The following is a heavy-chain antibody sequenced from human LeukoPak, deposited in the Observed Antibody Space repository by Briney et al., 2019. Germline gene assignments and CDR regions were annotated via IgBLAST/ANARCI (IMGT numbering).Heavy chain of an antibody. CDR3: ARGQQGPWGAFDI. V-gene: IGHV1-8*03. CDR1: GGTFSSYA. D-gene: IGHD7-27*01. J-gene: IGHJ3*02. CDR2: MNPNSGNT. Sequence: ASVKVSCKASGGTFSSYAISWVRQATGQGLEWMGWMNPNSGNTGYAQKFQGRVTITRNTSISTAYMELSSLRSEDTAVYYCARGQQGPWGAFDIWGQGTMVTVSS.